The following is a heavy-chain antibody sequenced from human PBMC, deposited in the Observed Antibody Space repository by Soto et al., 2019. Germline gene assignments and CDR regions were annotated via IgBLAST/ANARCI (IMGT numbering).Heavy chain of an antibody. D-gene: IGHD3-16*01. J-gene: IGHJ6*02. CDR2: IIPIFGTA. Sequence: SVKVSCKASGGTFSSYAISWVRQAPGQGLEWMGGIIPIFGTANYAQKFQGRVTITADESTSTAYMELSSPRSEDTAVYYCARVPPFLKLRFYGMDVWGQGTTVTVSS. CDR3: ARVPPFLKLRFYGMDV. V-gene: IGHV1-69*13. CDR1: GGTFSSYA.